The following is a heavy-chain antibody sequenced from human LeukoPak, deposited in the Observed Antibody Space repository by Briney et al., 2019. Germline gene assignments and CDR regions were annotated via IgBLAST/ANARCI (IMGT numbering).Heavy chain of an antibody. D-gene: IGHD1-14*01. Sequence: SETLSLTCTVSGGSISTYYWSWIRQPPGKELEWIGEIFHSGSTNYNPSLKSRLTISLDKSKNQFSLKLNSVTAADTAVYYCARNGAYNLDYWGQGTLVTVSS. J-gene: IGHJ4*02. CDR3: ARNGAYNLDY. V-gene: IGHV4-34*12. CDR2: IFHSGST. CDR1: GGSISTYY.